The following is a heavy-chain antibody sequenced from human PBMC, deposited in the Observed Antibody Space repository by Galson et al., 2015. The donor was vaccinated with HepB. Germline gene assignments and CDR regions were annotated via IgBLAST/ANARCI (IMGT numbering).Heavy chain of an antibody. J-gene: IGHJ3*02. CDR3: VHSKSIAIYGVITAHHAFDI. CDR2: IYWNDNK. Sequence: PALVKPTQALTLTCTFSGFSLSTSGVDVGWIRQPPGKALEWLALIYWNDNKRYSPSLKTRLTITKGPSKNQVVLTMTSMDPVDTGTYYCVHSKSIAIYGVITAHHAFDIWGQGTMVTVSS. V-gene: IGHV2-5*01. D-gene: IGHD3-3*01. CDR1: GFSLSTSGVD.